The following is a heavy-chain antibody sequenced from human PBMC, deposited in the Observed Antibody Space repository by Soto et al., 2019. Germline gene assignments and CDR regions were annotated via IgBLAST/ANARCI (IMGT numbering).Heavy chain of an antibody. Sequence: SVKVSCKASGGTFRSYSISWVRQAPGQGLEWMGGIIPIFDITNYAQKFQGRVTITADESTSTAYMELSSLGSDDTAVYYCARPDEGGYSYHHHYYYALDVWGQGTTVTVYS. CDR1: GGTFRSYS. CDR3: ARPDEGGYSYHHHYYYALDV. D-gene: IGHD3-22*01. J-gene: IGHJ6*02. V-gene: IGHV1-69*13. CDR2: IIPIFDIT.